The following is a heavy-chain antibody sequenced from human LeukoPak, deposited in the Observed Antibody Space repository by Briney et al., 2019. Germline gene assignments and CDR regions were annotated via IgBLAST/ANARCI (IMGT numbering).Heavy chain of an antibody. V-gene: IGHV3-21*01. J-gene: IGHJ6*02. CDR1: GFTFSSYS. D-gene: IGHD6-19*01. CDR3: ARDQEQWLVRGPGYGMDV. Sequence: TGGPLRLSCAAFGFTFSSYSMNWVRQAPGKGLEWVSSISSSSSYINYADSVKGRFTISRDNAKNSLYLQMNSLRAEDTAVYYCARDQEQWLVRGPGYGMDVWGQGTTVTVSS. CDR2: ISSSSSYI.